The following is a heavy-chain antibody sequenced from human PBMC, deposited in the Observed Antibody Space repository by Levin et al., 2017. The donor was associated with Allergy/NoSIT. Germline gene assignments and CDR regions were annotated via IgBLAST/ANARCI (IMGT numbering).Heavy chain of an antibody. Sequence: LSLPCAASGFPFRSYWMSWVRPAPGKGLEWVANIKQDGSEKYYVDSVKGRFTISRDNAKNSLYLQMNSLRAEDTAVYYCARDHSSGYYYYYGMDVWGQGTTVTVSS. CDR2: IKQDGSEK. CDR1: GFPFRSYW. CDR3: ARDHSSGYYYYYGMDV. V-gene: IGHV3-7*01. D-gene: IGHD3-22*01. J-gene: IGHJ6*02.